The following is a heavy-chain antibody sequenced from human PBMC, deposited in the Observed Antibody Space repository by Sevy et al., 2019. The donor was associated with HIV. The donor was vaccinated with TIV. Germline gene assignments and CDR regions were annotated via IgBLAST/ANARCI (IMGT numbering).Heavy chain of an antibody. D-gene: IGHD3-22*01. CDR1: GYTLTELS. Sequence: ASVKVSCKVSGYTLTELSMHWVRQAPGKGLEWMGGFDPEDGETIYAQKFQGRVTMTEDTSTDTAYMELSSLRSEDTAVYYCATTKDYYESSGCPFDYWGQGTLVTVSS. V-gene: IGHV1-24*01. CDR2: FDPEDGET. CDR3: ATTKDYYESSGCPFDY. J-gene: IGHJ4*02.